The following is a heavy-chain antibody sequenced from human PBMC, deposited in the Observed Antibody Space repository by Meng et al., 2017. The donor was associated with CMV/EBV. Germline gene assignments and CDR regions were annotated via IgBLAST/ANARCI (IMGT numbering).Heavy chain of an antibody. V-gene: IGHV3-30-3*01. CDR2: ISYDGSNK. CDR3: ARVGGYPAGEGYYFDY. CDR1: GFTFSSYA. Sequence: GGSLRLSCAASGFTFSSYAMHWVRQAPGKGLEWVAVISYDGSNKYYADSVKGRFTISRDNSKNTLYLQMNSLRAEDTAVYYCARVGGYPAGEGYYFDYWGQGTLVTVSS. J-gene: IGHJ4*02. D-gene: IGHD1-26*01.